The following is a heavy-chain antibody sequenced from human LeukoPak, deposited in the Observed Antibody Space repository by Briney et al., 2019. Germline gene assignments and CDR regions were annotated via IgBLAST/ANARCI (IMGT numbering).Heavy chain of an antibody. CDR1: GFTFSHIW. CDR2: TNTDGSST. V-gene: IGHV3-74*01. J-gene: IGHJ4*02. Sequence: QPVGSLRLSCEASGFTFSHIWMHWVRQAPGKGLVWVSRTNTDGSSTNYMDSVKGRFTISRDNAKNTIYLQMNSLRAEDTAVYYCVPSDSSGLDWGQGTLVTVSS. D-gene: IGHD3-22*01. CDR3: VPSDSSGLD.